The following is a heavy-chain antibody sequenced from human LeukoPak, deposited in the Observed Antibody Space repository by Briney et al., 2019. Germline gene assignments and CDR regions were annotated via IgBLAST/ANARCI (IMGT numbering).Heavy chain of an antibody. V-gene: IGHV3-23*01. D-gene: IGHD6-13*01. CDR3: AKGGSSWYYYYMDV. J-gene: IGHJ6*03. CDR1: GITLSNYG. Sequence: GGSLRLSSAVSGITLSNYGMSWVRQAPGKGLEWVSAISGSGGSTYYADSVKGRFTISRDNSKNTLYLQMNSLRAEDTAVYYCAKGGSSWYYYYMDVRGKGTTVTVSS. CDR2: ISGSGGST.